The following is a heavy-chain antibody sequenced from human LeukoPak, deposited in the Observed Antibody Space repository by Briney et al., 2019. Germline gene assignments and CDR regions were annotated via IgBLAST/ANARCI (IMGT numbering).Heavy chain of an antibody. D-gene: IGHD5/OR15-5a*01. CDR1: GDSISNHIYY. V-gene: IGHV4-39*01. CDR3: ARLRALSGHRGAFDI. J-gene: IGHJ3*02. Sequence: SETLSLTCAVSGDSISNHIYYWDWIRQTPGKGLEWIGSVYYTGNAYYNPSLKSRVTISVDTSDNRFSLHLSSVNAADTAIYYCARLRALSGHRGAFDIWGQGTLVTVSS. CDR2: VYYTGNA.